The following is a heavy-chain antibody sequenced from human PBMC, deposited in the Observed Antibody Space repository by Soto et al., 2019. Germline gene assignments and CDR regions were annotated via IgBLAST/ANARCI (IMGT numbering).Heavy chain of an antibody. CDR1: GDSVSSNSAA. CDR2: TYYRSKWYN. D-gene: IGHD3-3*01. CDR3: ARDLRFLEWLSSNGMDV. V-gene: IGHV6-1*01. Sequence: PSQTLSLTCAISGDSVSSNSAAWNWIRQSPSRGLEWLGRTYYRSKWYNDYAVSVKSRITINPDTSKNQFSLQLNSVTPEDTAVYYCARDLRFLEWLSSNGMDVWRQGPTVTVSS. J-gene: IGHJ6*02.